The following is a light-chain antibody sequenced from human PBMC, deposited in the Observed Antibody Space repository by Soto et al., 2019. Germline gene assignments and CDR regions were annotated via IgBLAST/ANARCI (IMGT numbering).Light chain of an antibody. V-gene: IGKV1-5*01. CDR2: DAS. Sequence: DIQMTQSPSTLSASVGDRVAITCRASQSISQWVAWYQQKPGRVPELLIYDASKLKSGVPSRFSGSGSGTEFSLTITSLQPDDSAMYYCQQYNGYSWTFGRGTKVDIK. J-gene: IGKJ1*01. CDR1: QSISQW. CDR3: QQYNGYSWT.